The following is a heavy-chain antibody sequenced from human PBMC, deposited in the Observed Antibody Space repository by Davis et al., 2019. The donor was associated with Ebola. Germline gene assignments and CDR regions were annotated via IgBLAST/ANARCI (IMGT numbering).Heavy chain of an antibody. CDR2: INPNSGGT. Sequence: ASVKVSCKASGYTFTGYYMHWVRQAPGQGLEWMGWINPNSGGTNYAQKFQGRVTMTRDTSISTAYMELSRLRSDDTAVYYCARDGWFGELLSSPLLDYYGMDVWGQGTTVTVSS. J-gene: IGHJ6*02. D-gene: IGHD3-10*01. CDR3: ARDGWFGELLSSPLLDYYGMDV. CDR1: GYTFTGYY. V-gene: IGHV1-2*02.